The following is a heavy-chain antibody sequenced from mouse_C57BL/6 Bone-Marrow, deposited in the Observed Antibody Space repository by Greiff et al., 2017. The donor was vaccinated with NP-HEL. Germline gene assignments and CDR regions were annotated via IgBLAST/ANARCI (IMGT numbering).Heavy chain of an antibody. CDR2: IHPNSGST. Sequence: VKLQQPGAELVKPGASVKLSCKASGYTFTSYWMHWVKQRPGQGLEWIGMIHPNSGSTNYNEKFKSKATLTVDKSSSTAYMQLGSLTSEDAAGYYCEGRNYAMDYWGQGTSVTVSS. V-gene: IGHV1-64*01. CDR1: GYTFTSYW. CDR3: EGRNYAMDY. J-gene: IGHJ4*01.